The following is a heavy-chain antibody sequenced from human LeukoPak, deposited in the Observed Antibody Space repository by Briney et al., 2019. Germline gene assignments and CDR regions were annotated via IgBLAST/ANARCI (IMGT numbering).Heavy chain of an antibody. CDR2: ISGGIT. V-gene: IGHV3-23*01. CDR3: AKEYCSSTTCYGCFDY. D-gene: IGHD2-2*01. Sequence: GGYLRLSCAASGFTFSTYALSWLRQAPGKGLDWVSAISGGITYYADSVKGRFTISRDNTKNTLCLQMNSLRAEDTAVYYCAKEYCSSTTCYGCFDYWGQGTLVTVSS. CDR1: GFTFSTYA. J-gene: IGHJ4*02.